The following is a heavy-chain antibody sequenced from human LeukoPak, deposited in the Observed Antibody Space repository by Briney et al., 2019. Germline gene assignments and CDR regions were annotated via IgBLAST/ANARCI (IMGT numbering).Heavy chain of an antibody. J-gene: IGHJ3*02. CDR1: GGSISSSSYY. CDR3: ARHERRPLMTTPFGAFDI. CDR2: IYYSGST. D-gene: IGHD4-17*01. Sequence: SETLSLTCTVSGGSISSSSYYWGWIRQPPGKGLEWIGSIYYSGSTYYNPSLKSRVTISVDTSKNQFSLKLSSVTAADTAVYYCARHERRPLMTTPFGAFDIWGQGTMVTVSS. V-gene: IGHV4-39*01.